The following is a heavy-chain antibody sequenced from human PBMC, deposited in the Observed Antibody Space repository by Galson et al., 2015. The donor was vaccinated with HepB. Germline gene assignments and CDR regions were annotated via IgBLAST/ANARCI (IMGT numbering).Heavy chain of an antibody. CDR2: ISNNGGST. J-gene: IGHJ4*02. CDR1: GFTFTSYA. Sequence: SLRLSCAASGFTFTSYAMRWVRQAPGKGLEWVSGISNNGGSTYDADSVKGRFTISRDNSKNTLYLQMNSLRAEDTAVYYCARGRGSSTKGHWGQGTLVTVSS. D-gene: IGHD2-2*01. V-gene: IGHV3-23*01. CDR3: ARGRGSSTKGH.